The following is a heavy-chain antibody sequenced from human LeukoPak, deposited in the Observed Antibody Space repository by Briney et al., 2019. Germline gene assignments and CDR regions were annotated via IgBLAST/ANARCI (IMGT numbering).Heavy chain of an antibody. CDR3: ARDPVYSCSSTSCRMPYYYYYGMDD. V-gene: IGHV3-7*04. CDR1: GFTFSSYW. CDR2: IKEDGSGK. J-gene: IGHJ6*02. Sequence: GGSLRLSCAASGFTFSSYWMSWVRQAPGKGLEWVANIKEDGSGKYYVDSVKGRFTISRDNAKNSLYLQMNSLRAEDTAVYYCARDPVYSCSSTSCRMPYYYYYGMDDWGQGTTVTVSS. D-gene: IGHD2-2*01.